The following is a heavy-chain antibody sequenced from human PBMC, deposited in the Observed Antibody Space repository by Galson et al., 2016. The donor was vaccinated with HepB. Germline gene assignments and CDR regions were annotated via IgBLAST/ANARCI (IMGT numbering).Heavy chain of an antibody. D-gene: IGHD6-13*01. Sequence: SLRLSCAASGVTLSSYTMYWVRQAPGKGLEWVSGIAAFESNTYYADSVQGRFTISRDNYKNTLYLQMNSLRAEDTALYYCAKGQQVGSRLDYWGHGTLVTVSS. V-gene: IGHV3-23*01. CDR2: IAAFESNT. CDR1: GVTLSSYT. CDR3: AKGQQVGSRLDY. J-gene: IGHJ4*01.